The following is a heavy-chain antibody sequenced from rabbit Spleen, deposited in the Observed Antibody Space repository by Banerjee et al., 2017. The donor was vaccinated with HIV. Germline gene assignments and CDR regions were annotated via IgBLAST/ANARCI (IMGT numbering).Heavy chain of an antibody. J-gene: IGHJ6*01. CDR3: ARHDSYGGASYVYAGYYGMDL. V-gene: IGHV1S40*01. CDR2: INAATGKP. Sequence: QSLEESGGDLVKPGASLTLTCTASGVSFSISSYMCWVRQAPGKGLEWIACINAATGKPVYATWAKGRFTISRTSSTTVTLRMTSLTAADTATYFCARHDSYGGASYVYAGYYGMDLWGPGTLVTVS. D-gene: IGHD6-1*01. CDR1: GVSFSISSY.